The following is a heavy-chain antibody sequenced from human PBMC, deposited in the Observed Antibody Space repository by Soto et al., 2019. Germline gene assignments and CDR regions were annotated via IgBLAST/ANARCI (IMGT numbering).Heavy chain of an antibody. V-gene: IGHV2-5*02. J-gene: IGHJ1*01. CDR2: IYWDDDK. CDR1: GFSLTTRGMG. D-gene: IGHD3-16*01. Sequence: SGPTLVNPTQTLTLTCAFSGFSLTTRGMGVGWIRQPPGKALEWLALIYWDDDKRYSPSLGSRVTIIKDNSKDEVVLTLTNMDSVDTATYVCAHSVRGGVCCGGNCSFFHHWGQ. CDR3: AHSVRGGVCCGGNCSFFHH.